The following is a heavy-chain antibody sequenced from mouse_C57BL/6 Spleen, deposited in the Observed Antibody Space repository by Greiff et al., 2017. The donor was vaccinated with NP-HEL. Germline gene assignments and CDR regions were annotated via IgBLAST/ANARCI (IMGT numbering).Heavy chain of an antibody. CDR3: ARAYGSSFYFDY. D-gene: IGHD1-1*01. CDR1: GFTFSSYG. CDR2: ISSGGSYT. J-gene: IGHJ2*01. V-gene: IGHV5-6*01. Sequence: EVKVVESGGDLVKPGGSLKLSCAASGFTFSSYGMSWVRQTPDKRLEWVATISSGGSYTYYPDSVKGRFTISRDNAKNTLYLQMSSLKSEDTAMYYCARAYGSSFYFDYWGQGTTLTVSS.